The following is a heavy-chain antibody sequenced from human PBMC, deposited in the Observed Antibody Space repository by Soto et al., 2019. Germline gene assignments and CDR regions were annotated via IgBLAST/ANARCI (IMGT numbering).Heavy chain of an antibody. CDR1: GFPFSSYG. Sequence: QPGGSLRLSCAASGFPFSSYGMHWVRQAPGKGLDWVGVIWYDGSKKDYAESVKGRFTISRDNSKNMLYLQMNSLRADDTAVYYCASSINWGQGTLVTVSS. CDR2: IWYDGSKK. CDR3: ASSIN. J-gene: IGHJ4*02. V-gene: IGHV3-33*03.